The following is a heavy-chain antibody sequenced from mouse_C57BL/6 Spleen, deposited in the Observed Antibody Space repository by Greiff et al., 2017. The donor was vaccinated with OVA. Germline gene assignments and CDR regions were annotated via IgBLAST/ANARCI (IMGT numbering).Heavy chain of an antibody. Sequence: LQESGPGLVQPSQSLSITCTVSGFSLTSYGVHWVRQSPGKGLEWLGVIWSGGSTDYNAAFISRLSISKDNSKSQVFFKMNSLQADDTAIYYCARGTGPSYAMDYWGQGTSVTVSS. V-gene: IGHV2-2*01. J-gene: IGHJ4*01. CDR1: GFSLTSYG. CDR2: IWSGGST. CDR3: ARGTGPSYAMDY. D-gene: IGHD3-1*01.